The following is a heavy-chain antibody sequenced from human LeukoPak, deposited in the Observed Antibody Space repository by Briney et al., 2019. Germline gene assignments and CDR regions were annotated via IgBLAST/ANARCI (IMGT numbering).Heavy chain of an antibody. V-gene: IGHV4-34*01. CDR2: INHSGST. J-gene: IGHJ6*02. Sequence: SETLSLTCAVYGGSFSGYYWSWIRQPPGKGLEWIGEINHSGSTNYNPSLKSRVTISVDTSKNQFSLKLSSVTAADTAVYYRASAVTTPYDYYYYGMDVWGQGTTVTVSS. CDR3: ASAVTTPYDYYYYGMDV. CDR1: GGSFSGYY. D-gene: IGHD4-17*01.